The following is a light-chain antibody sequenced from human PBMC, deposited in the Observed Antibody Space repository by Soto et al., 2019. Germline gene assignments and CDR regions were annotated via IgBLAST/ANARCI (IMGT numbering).Light chain of an antibody. J-gene: IGKJ5*01. CDR3: QQSYSIPAT. Sequence: DIQMTQSPSSLSASVVDIVTITCRASQTITNYLNWYQQKPGKAPKLLIYSASSLQSRVPPRFSGSGSGTDFTLTISSLQSEDFATYFCQQSYSIPATFGQGTRREIK. CDR2: SAS. CDR1: QTITNY. V-gene: IGKV1-39*01.